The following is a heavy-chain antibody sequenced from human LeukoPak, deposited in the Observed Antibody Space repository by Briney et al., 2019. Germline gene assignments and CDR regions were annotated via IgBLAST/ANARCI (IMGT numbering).Heavy chain of an antibody. Sequence: PGRSLRLSCAASGFTFSSYGMHWVRQAPGKGLEWVAVIWYDGSNKYYADSVKGRFTISRDNSKNTLYLQMNSLRAEDTAVYYCARDVVGASSRLDHWGQGTLVTVSS. CDR1: GFTFSSYG. J-gene: IGHJ4*02. CDR3: ARDVVGASSRLDH. CDR2: IWYDGSNK. D-gene: IGHD1-26*01. V-gene: IGHV3-33*01.